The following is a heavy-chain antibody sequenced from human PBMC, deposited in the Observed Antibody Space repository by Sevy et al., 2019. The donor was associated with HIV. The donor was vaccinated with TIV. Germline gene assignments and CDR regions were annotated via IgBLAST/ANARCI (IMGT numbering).Heavy chain of an antibody. D-gene: IGHD2-2*01. V-gene: IGHV3-7*03. CDR1: GFSFSRYW. CDR3: ARDCSSTSCLWGMDV. Sequence: VGSLRLSCAASGFSFSRYWMSWVRQAPGKGLEWVANIKKDGSEKYYVHSVRGRFTIFRDNAKNSLYLQMNSLRAEDTAVYYCARDCSSTSCLWGMDVWGQGTTVTVSS. J-gene: IGHJ6*02. CDR2: IKKDGSEK.